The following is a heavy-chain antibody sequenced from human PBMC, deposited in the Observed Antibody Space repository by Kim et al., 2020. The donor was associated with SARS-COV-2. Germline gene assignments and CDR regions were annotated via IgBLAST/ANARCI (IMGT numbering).Heavy chain of an antibody. D-gene: IGHD3-22*01. CDR1: GFTFSSYG. J-gene: IGHJ5*02. CDR3: AKDLGYYDSSGYQYNWFDP. V-gene: IGHV3-30*18. Sequence: GGSLRLSCAASGFTFSSYGMHWVRQAPGKGLEWVAVISYDGSNKYYADSVKGRFTISRDNSKNTLYLQMNSLRAEDTAVYYCAKDLGYYDSSGYQYNWFDPWGQGTLVTVSS. CDR2: ISYDGSNK.